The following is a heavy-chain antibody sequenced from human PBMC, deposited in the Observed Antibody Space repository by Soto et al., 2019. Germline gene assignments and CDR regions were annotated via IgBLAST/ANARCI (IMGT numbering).Heavy chain of an antibody. V-gene: IGHV3-7*03. CDR3: FKDPEKLIVYFYY. J-gene: IGHJ4*01. CDR1: GFTFRTYL. Sequence: PGGSLSLSCAASGFTFRTYLMSWARQAPGKGQEWVANIKQDGSEKYYADSVKGRFTISRDNAKNSLYLQMNSLRAEDTAVYYCFKDPEKLIVYFYYRAQRTQVTVSA. CDR2: IKQDGSEK. D-gene: IGHD3-22*01.